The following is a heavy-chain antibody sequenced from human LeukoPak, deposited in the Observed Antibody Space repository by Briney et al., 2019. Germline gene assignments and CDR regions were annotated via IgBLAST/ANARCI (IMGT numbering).Heavy chain of an antibody. V-gene: IGHV3-30*04. CDR3: ARRWFFDY. Sequence: PGRSLRLSCAASGFTFCIYAMHWVRRAPGKGVEGVADISSDGVDKYYADSVEGRFTLSRDSSEHTVYLKVKSLRSEDTAVYYCARRWFFDYWGQGTLVTVSS. CDR1: GFTFCIYA. CDR2: ISSDGVDK. J-gene: IGHJ4*02. D-gene: IGHD3-9*01.